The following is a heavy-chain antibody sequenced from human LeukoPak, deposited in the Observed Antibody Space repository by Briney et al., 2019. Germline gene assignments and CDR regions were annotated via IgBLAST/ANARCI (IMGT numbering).Heavy chain of an antibody. J-gene: IGHJ6*03. V-gene: IGHV4-59*01. CDR3: ARDLGDYSNYPPWSYYYYMDV. Sequence: SETLSLTCTVSGGSISSYYWSWIRQPPGKGLEWIGYIYYSGSTNYNPSLKSRVTISVDTSKNQFSLKLSSVTAADTAVYYCARDLGDYSNYPPWSYYYYMDVWGKGTTVTVSS. D-gene: IGHD4-11*01. CDR2: IYYSGST. CDR1: GGSISSYY.